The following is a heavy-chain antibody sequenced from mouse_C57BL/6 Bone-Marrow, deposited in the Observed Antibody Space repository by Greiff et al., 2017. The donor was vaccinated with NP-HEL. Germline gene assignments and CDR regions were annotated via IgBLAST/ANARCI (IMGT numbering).Heavy chain of an antibody. CDR2: IYPGDGDT. Sequence: QVQLQQSGPELVKPGASVKISCKASGYAFSSSWMNWVKQRPGKGLEWIGRIYPGDGDTNYNGKFKGKATLTADKSSSTAYMQLSSLTSEDSAVYFCAYWDRAFFDYWGQGTTLTVSS. V-gene: IGHV1-82*01. CDR3: AYWDRAFFDY. D-gene: IGHD4-1*01. J-gene: IGHJ2*01. CDR1: GYAFSSSW.